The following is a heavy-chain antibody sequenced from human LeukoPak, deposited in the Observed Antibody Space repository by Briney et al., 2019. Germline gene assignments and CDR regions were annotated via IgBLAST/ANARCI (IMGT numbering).Heavy chain of an antibody. J-gene: IGHJ4*02. Sequence: PSGGSLRLSCAASGFTFSSYSMNWVRQAPGKGLEWVSYISSSGSTIYYADSVKGRFTISRDNAKNSLYLQMNSLRAEDTAVYYCARPRESTEYNFWSGYRAPMEYWGQGTLVTVSS. CDR1: GFTFSSYS. CDR2: ISSSGSTI. V-gene: IGHV3-48*04. D-gene: IGHD3-3*01. CDR3: ARPRESTEYNFWSGYRAPMEY.